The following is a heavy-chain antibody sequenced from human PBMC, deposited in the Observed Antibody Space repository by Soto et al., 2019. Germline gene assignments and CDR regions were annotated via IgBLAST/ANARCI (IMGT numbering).Heavy chain of an antibody. V-gene: IGHV3-30-3*01. CDR1: GFTFSSYA. CDR3: ARDGKEWELPHYFDY. CDR2: ISYDGSNK. D-gene: IGHD1-26*01. J-gene: IGHJ4*02. Sequence: GGSLRLSCAASGFTFSSYAMHWVRQAPGKGLEWVAVISYDGSNKYYADSVKGRFTISRDNSKNTLYLQMNSLRAEDTAVCYCARDGKEWELPHYFDYWGQGTLVTVSS.